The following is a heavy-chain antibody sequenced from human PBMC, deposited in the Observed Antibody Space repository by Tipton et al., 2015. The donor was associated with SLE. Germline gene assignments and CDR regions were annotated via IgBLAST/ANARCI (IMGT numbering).Heavy chain of an antibody. CDR3: AREGWGQRADP. D-gene: IGHD3-16*01. V-gene: IGHV1-69*09. J-gene: IGHJ5*02. CDR2: IIPILGIA. CDR1: GGTFSSYA. Sequence: QLVQSGAEVKMPGSSVKVSCKASGGTFSSYAISWVRQAPGQGLEWMGRIIPILGIANYAQKFQGRVTITADKSTSTAYMELSSLRSEDTAVYYCAREGWGQRADPWGQGTLVTVSS.